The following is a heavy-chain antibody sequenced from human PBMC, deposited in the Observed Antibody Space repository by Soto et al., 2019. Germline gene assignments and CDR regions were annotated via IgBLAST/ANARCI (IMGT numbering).Heavy chain of an antibody. CDR3: AREGSVAGTSLIDY. CDR2: IWHDGSKT. V-gene: IGHV3-33*08. Sequence: PGGSLRLSCAASGFIFSDYAIHWVCQAPGKGLEWVTVIWHDGSKTDYADSVKGRFSISRDNSENTLYLEMNNLRVEDTAVYYCAREGSVAGTSLIDYWGQGALVTVSS. CDR1: GFIFSDYA. D-gene: IGHD6-19*01. J-gene: IGHJ4*02.